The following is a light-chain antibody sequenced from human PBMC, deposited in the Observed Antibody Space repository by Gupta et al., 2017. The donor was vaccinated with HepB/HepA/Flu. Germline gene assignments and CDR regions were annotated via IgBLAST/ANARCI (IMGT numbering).Light chain of an antibody. V-gene: IGKV3-11*01. CDR1: QSVSSY. Sequence: EIVLTQSPATLSLSPGERATLSCRASQSVSSYLAWYQQKPGQAPRLLIYDASNRATGIKARISGSGDGTDFTLTISSLEPEDFAVYYCQQRSNGPPIFTFGHGTKVDIK. J-gene: IGKJ3*01. CDR2: DAS. CDR3: QQRSNGPPIFT.